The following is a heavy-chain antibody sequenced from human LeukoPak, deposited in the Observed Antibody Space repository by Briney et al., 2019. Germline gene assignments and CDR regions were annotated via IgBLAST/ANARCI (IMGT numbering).Heavy chain of an antibody. CDR1: GFSLSGYW. CDR3: ARGGYSFDY. V-gene: IGHV3-7*01. D-gene: IGHD5-12*01. CDR2: LHADGSEK. J-gene: IGHJ4*02. Sequence: GGSLRLSCAASGFSLSGYWMSWVRQAPGKGLECVARLHADGSEKYYVDSVKGRFTISRDNAKNSLYLQMNSLRVEDTAVYYCARGGYSFDYLGQGTLVTVSS.